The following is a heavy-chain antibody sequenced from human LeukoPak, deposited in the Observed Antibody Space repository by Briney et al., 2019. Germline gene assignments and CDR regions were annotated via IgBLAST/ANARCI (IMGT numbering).Heavy chain of an antibody. J-gene: IGHJ4*02. Sequence: GGSLRLSCAASGFTFSSYGMHWVRQAPGKGLEWVAVISYDGSTKYYADSVKGRFTISRDNSKNTLYLQMNSLRAEDTAVYYCARSPVPEFAINYWGQGTLVTVSS. CDR1: GFTFSSYG. CDR3: ARSPVPEFAINY. V-gene: IGHV3-30*03. CDR2: ISYDGSTK. D-gene: IGHD5-12*01.